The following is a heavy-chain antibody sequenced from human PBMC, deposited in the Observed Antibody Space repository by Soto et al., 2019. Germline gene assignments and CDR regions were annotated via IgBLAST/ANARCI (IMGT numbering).Heavy chain of an antibody. CDR2: ISGGGDNS. D-gene: IGHD5-12*01. V-gene: IGHV3-23*01. J-gene: IGHJ4*02. Sequence: PGGSLRLSCVTSGFSFSNSAMSWVRQAPGKGLEWVSSISGGGDNSYYADSVKGQFTVSRDNSKNTLFLQMNSLRPEDTATYYCASNARYNGYVPFDFWGQGSLVTVSS. CDR1: GFSFSNSA. CDR3: ASNARYNGYVPFDF.